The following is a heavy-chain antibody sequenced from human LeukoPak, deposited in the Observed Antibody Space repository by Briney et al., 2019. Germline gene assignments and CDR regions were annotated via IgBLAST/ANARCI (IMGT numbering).Heavy chain of an antibody. J-gene: IGHJ6*02. V-gene: IGHV4-59*01. CDR3: ARDRSYYGMDV. CDR2: IYYSGST. Sequence: SETLSLTCTVSGVSISSYYWSWIRQPPGKGLEWIGYIYYSGSTNYNPSLKSRVTISVDTSKNQFSLKLSSVTAADTAVYYCARDRSYYGMDVWGQGTTVTVSS. CDR1: GVSISSYY.